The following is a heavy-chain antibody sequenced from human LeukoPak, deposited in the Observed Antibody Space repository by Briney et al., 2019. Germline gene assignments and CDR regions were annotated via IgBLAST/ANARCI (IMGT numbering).Heavy chain of an antibody. CDR1: GYMFNNYG. Sequence: ASVKVSCKASGYMFNNYGISWVRQAPGQGLEWMGWISAFNGNTNYARNFQDRVTMITDTSTSTAYMELTSLRSDDTAVYYCARSPPSTGYDRFDTWGQGTLVTVSS. CDR2: ISAFNGNT. CDR3: ARSPPSTGYDRFDT. D-gene: IGHD5-12*01. V-gene: IGHV1-18*01. J-gene: IGHJ4*02.